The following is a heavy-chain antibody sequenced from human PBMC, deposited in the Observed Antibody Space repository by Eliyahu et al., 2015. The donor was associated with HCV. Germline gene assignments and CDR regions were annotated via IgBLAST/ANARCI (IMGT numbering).Heavy chain of an antibody. D-gene: IGHD1-14*01. V-gene: IGHV3-7*01. CDR1: GFSFSGYW. Sequence: EVQLVESGGGLVQPGGSLXLSCAASGFSFSGYWMTWVRQAPGKGLEWVANIKQDGSEKRYVDSVKGRFTVSRDNAKNSLYLQMSSLRAEDTAVYYCARYMSVSVNMNYGMDVWGQGTTVTVSS. J-gene: IGHJ6*02. CDR2: IKQDGSEK. CDR3: ARYMSVSVNMNYGMDV.